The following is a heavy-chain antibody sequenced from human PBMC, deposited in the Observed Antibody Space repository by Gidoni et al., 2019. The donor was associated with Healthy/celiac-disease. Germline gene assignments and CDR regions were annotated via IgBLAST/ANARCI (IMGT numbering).Heavy chain of an antibody. D-gene: IGHD2-15*01. CDR1: GFTVSSHY. CDR2: IYSGGST. CDR3: ARALIGYCSGGSCYPAYFDY. Sequence: EVQLVESGGGLIQPGGSLRLSCAASGFTVSSHYMSWVRQAPGKGLEWVSVIYSGGSTYYADSVKGRFTISRDNSKNTLYLQMNSLRAEDTALYYCARALIGYCSGGSCYPAYFDYWGQGTLVTVSS. V-gene: IGHV3-53*01. J-gene: IGHJ4*02.